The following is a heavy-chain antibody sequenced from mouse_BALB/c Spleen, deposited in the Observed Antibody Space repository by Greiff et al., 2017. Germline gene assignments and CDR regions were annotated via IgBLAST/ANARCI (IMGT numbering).Heavy chain of an antibody. CDR3: ASYYYGSSYVYFDY. J-gene: IGHJ2*01. Sequence: VQGVESGAELAKPGASVKMSCKASGYTFTSYWMHWVKQRPGQGLEWIGYINPSTGYTEYNQKFKDKATLTADKSSSTAYMQLSSLTSEDSAVYYCASYYYGSSYVYFDYWGQGTTLTVSS. CDR2: INPSTGYT. V-gene: IGHV1-7*01. D-gene: IGHD1-1*01. CDR1: GYTFTSYW.